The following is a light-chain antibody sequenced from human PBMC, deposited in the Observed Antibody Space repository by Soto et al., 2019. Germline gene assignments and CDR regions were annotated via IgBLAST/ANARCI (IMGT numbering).Light chain of an antibody. CDR3: QQYNNWRSWT. Sequence: EIVMTQSPATLSVSPGERATLSCRASQSVSSNLAWYQQKPGQAPRLLIYGASTRATVIPARFSGSGSGTEFTLTISSLQSEDFAVYYCQQYNNWRSWTFGQGTKVEIK. CDR1: QSVSSN. V-gene: IGKV3-15*01. J-gene: IGKJ1*01. CDR2: GAS.